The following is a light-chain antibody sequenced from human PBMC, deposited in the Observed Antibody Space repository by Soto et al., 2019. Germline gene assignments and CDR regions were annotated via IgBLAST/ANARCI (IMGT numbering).Light chain of an antibody. Sequence: DIQMTQPPSTLSASVGDRATITCRASQSISNWLAWYQQKPGKAPNLLIYDASSLQSGVPSRFSGSGFGTEFTLTISSLQPGDFATYYCQQYSSRSTFGQGTKVDI. CDR2: DAS. CDR3: QQYSSRST. J-gene: IGKJ1*01. CDR1: QSISNW. V-gene: IGKV1-5*01.